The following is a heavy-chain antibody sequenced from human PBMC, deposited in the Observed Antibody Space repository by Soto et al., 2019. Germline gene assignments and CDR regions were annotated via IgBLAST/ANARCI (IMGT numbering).Heavy chain of an antibody. Sequence: QVQLQESGPGLVKPSQTLSLTCTVSGGSISSGDYYWSWIRKPPGKGLEWIGYNYYSGSTYYNPSLKSRVTTTVDTSINQFALKLSPLTAADTAVYYCARERPDGARLAPWGQGTLVTVSS. CDR2: NYYSGST. CDR3: ARERPDGARLAP. J-gene: IGHJ5*02. V-gene: IGHV4-30-4*01. CDR1: GGSISSGDYY. D-gene: IGHD6-6*01.